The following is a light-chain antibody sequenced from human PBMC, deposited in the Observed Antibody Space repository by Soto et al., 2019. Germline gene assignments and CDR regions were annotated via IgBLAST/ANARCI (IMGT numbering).Light chain of an antibody. V-gene: IGKV3-15*01. CDR3: QQYSNWPRT. CDR2: AAS. J-gene: IGKJ1*01. CDR1: QSVSTN. Sequence: EIAITLSPASLSVPPGERAALACRASQSVSTNFAWYLQKPGQAPRLLIYAASTRATVIPARFRGSGSGTEFTLTISDLQSEDFAVYYCQQYSNWPRTFGQGTKVDIK.